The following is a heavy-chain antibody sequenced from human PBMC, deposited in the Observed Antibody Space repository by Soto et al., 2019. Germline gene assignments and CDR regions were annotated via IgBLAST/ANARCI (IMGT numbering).Heavy chain of an antibody. V-gene: IGHV3-11*05. CDR3: ARGRGAAADYFDF. Sequence: PGGSLRLSCAASGFTFSDYYMTWIRQAPGKGLEWVSYISSSTSHTNYADSVKGRFTISRDNAKNSLFLQMNSLGAEDTAVYYCARGRGAAADYFDFWGQGTLVTVSS. D-gene: IGHD6-13*01. CDR2: ISSSTSHT. J-gene: IGHJ4*02. CDR1: GFTFSDYY.